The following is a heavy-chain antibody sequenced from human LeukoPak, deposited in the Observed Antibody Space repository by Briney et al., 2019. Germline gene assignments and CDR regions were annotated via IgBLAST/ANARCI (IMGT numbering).Heavy chain of an antibody. J-gene: IGHJ5*02. CDR3: ARGGGINWFDP. Sequence: SSETLSLTCAVYGGSFSGYYWSWIRQPPGKGLEWIGEINHSGSTNYNPSLKSRVTISVDTSKNQFSLKLSSVTAADTAVYYCARGGGINWFDPWGQGTLVTVSS. D-gene: IGHD6-13*01. V-gene: IGHV4-34*01. CDR2: INHSGST. CDR1: GGSFSGYY.